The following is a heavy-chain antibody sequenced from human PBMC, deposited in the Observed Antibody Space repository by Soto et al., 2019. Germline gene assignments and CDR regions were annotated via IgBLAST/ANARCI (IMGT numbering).Heavy chain of an antibody. D-gene: IGHD2-2*01. CDR2: IYYSGST. CDR3: VRQLLIVVVPAANDY. J-gene: IGHJ4*02. Sequence: QLQLQESGPGLVKPSETLSLTCTVSGGSISSSSYYWGWIRQPPGKGLEWIGSIYYSGSTYYNPSLKSRVTISVDTSKNQFSLKLSSVTAADTAVYYCVRQLLIVVVPAANDYWGQGTLVTVSS. CDR1: GGSISSSSYY. V-gene: IGHV4-39*01.